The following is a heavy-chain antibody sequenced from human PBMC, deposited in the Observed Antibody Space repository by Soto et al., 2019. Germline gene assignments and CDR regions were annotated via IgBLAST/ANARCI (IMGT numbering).Heavy chain of an antibody. CDR1: GFTFSDYY. V-gene: IGHV3-11*01. Sequence: GGSLRLSCAASGFTFSDYYMSWIRQAPGKGLEWVSYISSSGSTIYYADSVKGRFTISRDNAKNSLYLQMNSLRAEDTAVYYCARDRAQKASIAARKGRQLDYWGQGTLVTVSS. CDR2: ISSSGSTI. D-gene: IGHD6-6*01. J-gene: IGHJ4*02. CDR3: ARDRAQKASIAARKGRQLDY.